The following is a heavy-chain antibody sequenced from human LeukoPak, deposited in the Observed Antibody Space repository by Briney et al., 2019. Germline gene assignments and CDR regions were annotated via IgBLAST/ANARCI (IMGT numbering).Heavy chain of an antibody. J-gene: IGHJ5*02. D-gene: IGHD3-22*01. CDR2: INHSGST. V-gene: IGHV4-34*01. Sequence: SETLSLTCAVYGGSFSGCYWSWIRQPPGKGLEWIGEINHSGSTNYNPSLKSRVTISVDTSKNQFSLKLSSVTAADTAVYYCASLYYYDSSGYPAAYNWFDPWGQGTLVTVSS. CDR1: GGSFSGCY. CDR3: ASLYYYDSSGYPAAYNWFDP.